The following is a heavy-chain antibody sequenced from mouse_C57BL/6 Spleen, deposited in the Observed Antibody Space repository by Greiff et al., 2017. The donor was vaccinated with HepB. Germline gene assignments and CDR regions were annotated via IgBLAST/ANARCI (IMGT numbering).Heavy chain of an antibody. J-gene: IGHJ3*01. CDR2: IDPEDGDT. V-gene: IGHV14-1*01. Sequence: EVKLMESGAELVRPGASVKLSCTASGFNIKDYYMHWVKQRPEQGLEWIGRIDPEDGDTEYAPKFQGKATMTADKSSNTAYLQLSSLTAEDTAVYYCTTPLTPAWFAYWGQGTLVTVSA. CDR3: TTPLTPAWFAY. CDR1: GFNIKDYY. D-gene: IGHD1-3*01.